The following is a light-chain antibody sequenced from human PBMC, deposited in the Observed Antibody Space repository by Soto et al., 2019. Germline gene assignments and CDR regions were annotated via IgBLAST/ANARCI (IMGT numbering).Light chain of an antibody. V-gene: IGKV1-33*01. CDR1: QDISNY. J-gene: IGKJ4*01. Sequence: DIQMTQSPSSLSASVGDRVTITCQASQDISNYLNWYQQKPGKAPKLLIYDASNLETGVPSRFSGSGSGTDFTFFISSLQPEDIATYYCQQYDNLPPLTFGGGTKVEIK. CDR2: DAS. CDR3: QQYDNLPPLT.